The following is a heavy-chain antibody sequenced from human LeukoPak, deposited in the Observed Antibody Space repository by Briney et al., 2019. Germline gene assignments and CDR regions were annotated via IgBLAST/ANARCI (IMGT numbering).Heavy chain of an antibody. CDR3: ARDNSRDYSVGGSAWWFDP. J-gene: IGHJ5*02. V-gene: IGHV1-46*01. CDR1: GYTFTNYY. CDR2: INPTGSST. D-gene: IGHD1-26*01. Sequence: GASVKVSCKASGYTFTNYYMHWVRQAPGQGLEWMGLINPTGSSTSYAQKFQGRLSLTRDMSTSTDYIELTSLRSEDTAVYYCARDNSRDYSVGGSAWWFDPWGQGTLVTVSS.